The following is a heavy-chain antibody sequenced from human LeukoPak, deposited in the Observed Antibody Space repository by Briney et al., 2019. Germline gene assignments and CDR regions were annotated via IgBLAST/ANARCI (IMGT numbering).Heavy chain of an antibody. CDR1: GFTFSSYW. Sequence: GRSLRLSCAASGFTFSSYWMHWVRQAPGKGLVWVSRINSDGSSATYADSVKGRFTISRDNAENTLYLQMNSLRAEDTAVYYCARDRATAMFDYWAQGTLVTVFS. CDR2: INSDGSSA. D-gene: IGHD5-18*01. V-gene: IGHV3-74*01. CDR3: ARDRATAMFDY. J-gene: IGHJ4*02.